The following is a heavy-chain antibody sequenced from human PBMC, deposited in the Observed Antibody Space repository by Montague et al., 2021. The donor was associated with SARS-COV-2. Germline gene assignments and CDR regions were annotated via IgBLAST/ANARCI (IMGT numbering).Heavy chain of an antibody. CDR2: INHSGST. D-gene: IGHD3-16*01. CDR1: GGSFSNYY. CDR3: ARGGTVNTFFATKRTRRYNWFDP. Sequence: SETLSLTCAVYGGSFSNYYWSWIRQPPGKGLEWIGEINHSGSTNYNPSLKSRVTISVDTSKHQFSLKLSSVTAADTAVYYCARGGTVNTFFATKRTRRYNWFDPWGQGTLVTVSS. J-gene: IGHJ5*02. V-gene: IGHV4-34*01.